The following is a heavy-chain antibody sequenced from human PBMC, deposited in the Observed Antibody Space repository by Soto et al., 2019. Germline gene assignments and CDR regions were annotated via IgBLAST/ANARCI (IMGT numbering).Heavy chain of an antibody. CDR2: IRSKAYGGTT. Sequence: GGSLRLSCTASGFTFGDYAMSWFRQAPGKGLEWVGFIRSKAYGGTTEYAASAKGRFTISRDDSKSIAYLQMNSLKTEDTAVYYCTREYYYDSSGYYSSLYNWFDPWGQGTLVTVSS. J-gene: IGHJ5*02. D-gene: IGHD3-22*01. CDR1: GFTFGDYA. V-gene: IGHV3-49*03. CDR3: TREYYYDSSGYYSSLYNWFDP.